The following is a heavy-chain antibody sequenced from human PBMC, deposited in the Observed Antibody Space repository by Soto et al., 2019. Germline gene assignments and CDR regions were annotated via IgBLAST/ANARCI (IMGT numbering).Heavy chain of an antibody. Sequence: GGSLRLSCAASGFTFSSYGMHWVRQAPGKGLEWVAVISYDGSNKYYADSVKGRFTISRDNSKNTLYLQMNSLRAEDTAVYYCAKQLPLYCSSTSCPGAFDIWGQGTMVTVSS. CDR1: GFTFSSYG. CDR2: ISYDGSNK. J-gene: IGHJ3*02. V-gene: IGHV3-30*18. D-gene: IGHD2-2*01. CDR3: AKQLPLYCSSTSCPGAFDI.